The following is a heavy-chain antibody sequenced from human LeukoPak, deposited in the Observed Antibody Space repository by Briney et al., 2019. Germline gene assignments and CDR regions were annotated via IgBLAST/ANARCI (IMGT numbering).Heavy chain of an antibody. J-gene: IGHJ3*02. V-gene: IGHV3-7*01. CDR2: IKQDGSET. Sequence: PGGSLRLSCAASGVSFSSYRMSWVREAPGKGLEWVANIKQDGSETYYVDSVKGRFTISRDNAQNSLYLQMNCLRAEDTAVYYCVRDLAGPPQEAFDIWGQGTVVTVSS. CDR1: GVSFSSYR. CDR3: VRDLAGPPQEAFDI.